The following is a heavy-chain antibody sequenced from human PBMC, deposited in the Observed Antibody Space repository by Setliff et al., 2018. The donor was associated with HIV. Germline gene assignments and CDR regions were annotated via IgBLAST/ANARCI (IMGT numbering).Heavy chain of an antibody. Sequence: ETLSLTCTVSGGSITYSSYYWGWIRQPPGKGLEWIGSMDSSGNTYYSPSLRSRVTLSLDTSKNHISLHPSSVTAADTAVYYCVRQGHWYIPWYFDYWGQGALVTVPQ. CDR2: MDSSGNT. V-gene: IGHV4-39*07. D-gene: IGHD1-20*01. CDR1: GGSITYSSYY. J-gene: IGHJ4*02. CDR3: VRQGHWYIPWYFDY.